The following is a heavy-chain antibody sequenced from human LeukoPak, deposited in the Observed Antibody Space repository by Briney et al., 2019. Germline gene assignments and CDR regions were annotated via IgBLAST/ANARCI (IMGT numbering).Heavy chain of an antibody. D-gene: IGHD3-22*01. V-gene: IGHV4-59*08. CDR1: GXSISSYY. CDR2: VYYSGTT. J-gene: IGHJ4*02. Sequence: SETLSLTCTVSGXSISSYYWSWIRQPPGKGLEWIGYVYYSGTTNYNPSLKSRVTISVDTSKTQFSLKLNSVTAADTAVYYCARRSGYYYDSSGFLDYWGQGTLVTVSS. CDR3: ARRSGYYYDSSGFLDY.